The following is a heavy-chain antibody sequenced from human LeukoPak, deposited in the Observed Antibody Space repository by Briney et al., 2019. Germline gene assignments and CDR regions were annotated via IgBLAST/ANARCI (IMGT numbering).Heavy chain of an antibody. CDR1: GFTFSSYA. CDR2: ISYDGSNK. J-gene: IGHJ4*02. Sequence: PGGSLRLSCAASGFTFSSYAMHWARQAPGKGLEWVAVISYDGSNKYYADSVKGRFTISRDNSKNTLYLQMNSLRAEDTAVYYCARSVANLDYWGQGTLVTVSS. D-gene: IGHD5-12*01. CDR3: ARSVANLDY. V-gene: IGHV3-30-3*01.